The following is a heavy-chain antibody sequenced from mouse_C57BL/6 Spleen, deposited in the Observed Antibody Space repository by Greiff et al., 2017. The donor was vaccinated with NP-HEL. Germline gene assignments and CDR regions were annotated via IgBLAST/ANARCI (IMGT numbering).Heavy chain of an antibody. J-gene: IGHJ4*01. CDR3: AKSFITTVVATPLYAMDY. CDR1: GYTFTSYW. CDR2: INPSSGYT. D-gene: IGHD1-1*01. Sequence: VKLMESGAELAKPGASVKLSCKASGYTFTSYWMHWVKQRPGQGLEWIGYINPSSGYTKYNQKFKDKATLTADKSSSTAYMQLSSLTYEDSAVYYCAKSFITTVVATPLYAMDYWGQGTSVTVSS. V-gene: IGHV1-7*01.